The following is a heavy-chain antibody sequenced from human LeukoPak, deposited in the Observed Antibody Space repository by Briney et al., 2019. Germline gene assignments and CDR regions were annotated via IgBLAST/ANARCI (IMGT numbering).Heavy chain of an antibody. J-gene: IGHJ4*02. CDR1: GFTFSSYW. CDR2: INEDGSEK. D-gene: IGHD2/OR15-2a*01. Sequence: GGSLRLSCAVSGFTFSSYWMSWVRQAPGKGLEWVANINEDGSEKNYVDAVKGRFTISRDNAKKSVYLQMDSLRVEDTAVYYCARGPMSVITLGGQGTLVTVSS. V-gene: IGHV3-7*01. CDR3: ARGPMSVITL.